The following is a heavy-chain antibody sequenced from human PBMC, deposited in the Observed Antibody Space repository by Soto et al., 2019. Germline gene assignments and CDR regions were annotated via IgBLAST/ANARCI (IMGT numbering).Heavy chain of an antibody. CDR1: CGSITSGDYY. CDR3: ARDPPEVSAGCYGMDV. CDR2: RYSSGST. V-gene: IGHV4-30-4*01. D-gene: IGHD6-25*01. Sequence: QVQLQESGPGLVKPSQTPSLTCTVSCGSITSGDYYWTWIRQTPGKGVEWIGYRYSSGSTRYNPSLESRVTISVDTSKNRFSLKLSSVTAADTAVYYCARDPPEVSAGCYGMDVLGQWTTVTVSS. J-gene: IGHJ6*02.